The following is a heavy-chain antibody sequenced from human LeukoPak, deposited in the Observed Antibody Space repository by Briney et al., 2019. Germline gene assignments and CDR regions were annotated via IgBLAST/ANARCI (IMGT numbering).Heavy chain of an antibody. V-gene: IGHV3-33*01. D-gene: IGHD6-6*01. Sequence: PGGSLRLSCAASGFTFSSYGMHWVRQAPGKGLEWVAVIWYDGSNRYYADSVRGRFTISRDNSKNTVYLQMNSLRAEDTALYYCAGISYSGTWPVGYWGQGTLVTVTA. CDR2: IWYDGSNR. CDR1: GFTFSSYG. J-gene: IGHJ4*02. CDR3: AGISYSGTWPVGY.